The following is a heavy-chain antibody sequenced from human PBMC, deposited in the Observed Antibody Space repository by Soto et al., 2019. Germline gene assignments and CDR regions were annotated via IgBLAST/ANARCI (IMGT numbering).Heavy chain of an antibody. CDR1: GGSISNYH. D-gene: IGHD1-26*01. CDR3: ARAGSYETLAGSWRYFDY. V-gene: IGHV4-59*01. J-gene: IGHJ4*02. CDR2: IYNRGRS. Sequence: SETLSLTCNVSGGSISNYHWSWIRQPPGKGLEWIGYIYNRGRSNYKPSLRSRVTLSVDASKNQFSLKLVSVTAADTAVYYCARAGSYETLAGSWRYFDYWGQGILVTVSS.